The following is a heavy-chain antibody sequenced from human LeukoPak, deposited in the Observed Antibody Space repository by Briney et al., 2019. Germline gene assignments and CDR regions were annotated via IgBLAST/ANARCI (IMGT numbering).Heavy chain of an antibody. D-gene: IGHD5-18*01. Sequence: SDTLSLTCTVSGGSISSYYWSWIRQPPGKGLEWIGYIYYSGSTNYNPSLKSRVTISVDTSKNQFSLKLSSVTAADTAVYYCARSVGGYSYYHLDYWGQGTLVTVSS. V-gene: IGHV4-59*01. CDR3: ARSVGGYSYYHLDY. J-gene: IGHJ4*02. CDR2: IYYSGST. CDR1: GGSISSYY.